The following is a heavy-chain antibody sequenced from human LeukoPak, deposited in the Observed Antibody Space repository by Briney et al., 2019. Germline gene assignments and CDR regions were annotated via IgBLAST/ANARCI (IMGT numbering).Heavy chain of an antibody. D-gene: IGHD4-17*01. V-gene: IGHV1-2*02. Sequence: ASVKVSFKASGYTFTGYYMHWVRQAPGQGLEWMGWINPNSGGTNYAQKFQGRVTMTRDTSISTAYMELSRLRSDDTAVYYCARVLDYGDSYFDYWGQGTLVTVSS. CDR2: INPNSGGT. CDR1: GYTFTGYY. J-gene: IGHJ4*02. CDR3: ARVLDYGDSYFDY.